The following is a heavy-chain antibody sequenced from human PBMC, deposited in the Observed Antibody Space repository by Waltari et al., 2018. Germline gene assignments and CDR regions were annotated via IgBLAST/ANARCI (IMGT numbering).Heavy chain of an antibody. D-gene: IGHD3-10*01. V-gene: IGHV3-53*02. J-gene: IGHJ6*03. CDR2: IYSGGST. CDR1: GFTVSSNY. CDR3: ASHPKRHSYYGSGSYYNPPYYYYYYMDV. Sequence: EVQLVETGGGLIQPGGSLRLSCAASGFTVSSNYMSWVRQAPGKGLEWVSVIYSGGSTYYADSVKGRFTISRDNSKNTLYLQMNSLRAEDTAVYYCASHPKRHSYYGSGSYYNPPYYYYYYMDVWGKGTTVTVSS.